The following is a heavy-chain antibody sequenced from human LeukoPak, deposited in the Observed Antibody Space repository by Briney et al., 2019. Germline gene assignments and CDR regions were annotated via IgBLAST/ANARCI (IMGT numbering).Heavy chain of an antibody. D-gene: IGHD3-3*01. J-gene: IGHJ4*02. CDR2: TYYRSKWYN. CDR3: ARHAVKLDDFWSGYYQFDY. V-gene: IGHV6-1*01. CDR1: GDSVSSNSAA. Sequence: SQTLSLTCAISGDSVSSNSAAWNWIRQSPSRGLEWLGRTYYRSKWYNDYAASVKSRININPDTSKNQFSLKLSSVTAADTAVYYCARHAVKLDDFWSGYYQFDYWGQGTLVTVSS.